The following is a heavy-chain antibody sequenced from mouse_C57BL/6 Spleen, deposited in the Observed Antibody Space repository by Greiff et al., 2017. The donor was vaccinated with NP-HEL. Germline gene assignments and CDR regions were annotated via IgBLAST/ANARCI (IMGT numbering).Heavy chain of an antibody. CDR1: GYTFTGYW. J-gene: IGHJ2*01. D-gene: IGHD1-1*01. CDR2: ILPGSGST. Sequence: VQLQQSGAELMKPGASVKLSCKATGYTFTGYWIEWVKQRPGHGLEWIGEILPGSGSTNYNEKFKGKATFTADTSSNTAYIQLSSLTTEDSAIYYCARAPLYYGSSYYFDYWGQGTTLTVSS. V-gene: IGHV1-9*01. CDR3: ARAPLYYGSSYYFDY.